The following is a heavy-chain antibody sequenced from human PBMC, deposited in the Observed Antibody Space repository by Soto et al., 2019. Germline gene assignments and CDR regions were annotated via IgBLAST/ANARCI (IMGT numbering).Heavy chain of an antibody. CDR2: INHSGST. D-gene: IGHD6-6*01. CDR3: ARASSSSLYYYYGMDV. V-gene: IGHV4-34*01. Sequence: SETLSLTCAVYGGSFSGYYWSWIRQPPGKGLEWIGEINHSGSTNYNPSLKSRVTISVDTSKNQFSLKLSSVTAADTAVYYCARASSSSLYYYYGMDVWGQGTTVTVSS. J-gene: IGHJ6*02. CDR1: GGSFSGYY.